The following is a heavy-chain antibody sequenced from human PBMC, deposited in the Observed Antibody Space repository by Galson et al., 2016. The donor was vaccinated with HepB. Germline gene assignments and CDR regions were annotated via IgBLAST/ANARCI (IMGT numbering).Heavy chain of an antibody. CDR3: ARVLEGPYNWFDP. CDR2: IIPIFGTA. V-gene: IGHV1-69*13. J-gene: IGHJ5*02. CDR1: GGTFSTYA. Sequence: SVKVSCKASGGTFSTYAISWVRQAPGQGLEWMGRIIPIFGTANYAQKFQGRATITADEYTSTAYMELSSLRSEGTAVYYCARVLEGPYNWFDPWGQGTLVTVSS.